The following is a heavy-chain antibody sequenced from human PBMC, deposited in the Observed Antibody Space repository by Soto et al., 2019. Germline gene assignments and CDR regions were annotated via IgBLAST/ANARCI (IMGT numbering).Heavy chain of an antibody. CDR1: GFTFSSYA. V-gene: IGHV3-30-3*01. D-gene: IGHD6-13*01. Sequence: QVQLVESGGGVVQPGRSLRLSCAASGFTFSSYAMHWVRQAPGKGLEWVAVISDDGSNKYYADSVKGRFTISRDNSKNTLYLQMNSLRAEDTAVYYCASRPGIAAAQLRRRGGRDWGQGTLVTVSS. J-gene: IGHJ4*02. CDR2: ISDDGSNK. CDR3: ASRPGIAAAQLRRRGGRD.